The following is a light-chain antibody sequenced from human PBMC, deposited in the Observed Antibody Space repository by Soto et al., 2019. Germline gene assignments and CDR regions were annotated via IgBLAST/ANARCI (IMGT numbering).Light chain of an antibody. CDR3: QQFYDLPIT. CDR1: QDISDV. V-gene: IGKV1-33*01. CDR2: DAS. Sequence: DIQMTQSPSALSASVGDRVTITCQASQDISDVLNWYQQQPGKVPKVLIYDASKLQTGVPSRFSGRGSGKDFTFTISSLQPDDSGTYYCQQFYDLPITFGQGTRLEI. J-gene: IGKJ5*01.